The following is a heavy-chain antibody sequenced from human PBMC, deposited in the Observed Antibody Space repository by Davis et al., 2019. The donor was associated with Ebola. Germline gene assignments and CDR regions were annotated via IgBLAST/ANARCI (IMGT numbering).Heavy chain of an antibody. CDR2: IYSGGST. D-gene: IGHD4-17*01. V-gene: IGHV3-53*04. J-gene: IGHJ4*02. CDR3: ARFGGDYALYHFDY. CDR1: GFTVSSNY. Sequence: GGSLRLSCAASGFTVSSNYMSWVRQAPGKGLEWVSVIYSGGSTYYADSVKGRFTISRHNSKNTLYLQMNSLRAEDTAVYYCARFGGDYALYHFDYWGQGTLVTVSS.